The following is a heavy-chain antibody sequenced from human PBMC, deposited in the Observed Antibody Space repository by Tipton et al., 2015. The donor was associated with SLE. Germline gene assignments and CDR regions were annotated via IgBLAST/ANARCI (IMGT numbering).Heavy chain of an antibody. CDR2: ISYSGST. CDR3: AREGEGDY. V-gene: IGHV4-59*11. CDR1: GGSISSHY. Sequence: TLSLTCTVSGGSISSHYWSWIRQPPGTGLEYIGYISYSGSTNYNPSLKSRVTISVDTSKNQFSLKLSSVTAADTAVYYCAREGEGDYWGQGTLVTVSS. J-gene: IGHJ4*02.